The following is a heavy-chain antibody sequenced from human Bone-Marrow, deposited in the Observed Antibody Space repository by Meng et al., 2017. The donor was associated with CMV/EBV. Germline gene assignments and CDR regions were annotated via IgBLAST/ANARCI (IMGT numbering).Heavy chain of an antibody. J-gene: IGHJ4*02. CDR1: GLTASISH. CDR2: ICPDGT. V-gene: IGHV3-53*05. Sequence: GGSLRLSCVVSGLTASISHMNWVRQAPGKGLEWVSVICPDGTHYADSVKGRFTISRDNSKNTLYLQMNSLRAEDTAVYYCANLGGDYDSSGYQMLRGGTFDYWGQGTLVTVSS. D-gene: IGHD3-22*01. CDR3: ANLGGDYDSSGYQMLRGGTFDY.